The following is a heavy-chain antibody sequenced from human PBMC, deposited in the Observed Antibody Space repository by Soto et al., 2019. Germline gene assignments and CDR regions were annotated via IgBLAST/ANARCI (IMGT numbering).Heavy chain of an antibody. Sequence: GGSLRLSCAASGFTLSNAWMSWVRQAPGKGLEWVGRIKSKTDGGTTDYAAPVKGRFTISRDDSKNTLYLQMNSLKTEDTAVYYCTTDVTKPVLLWFGESEGRDYYYGMDVWGQGTTVTVSS. CDR2: IKSKTDGGTT. CDR3: TTDVTKPVLLWFGESEGRDYYYGMDV. CDR1: GFTLSNAW. D-gene: IGHD3-10*01. J-gene: IGHJ6*02. V-gene: IGHV3-15*01.